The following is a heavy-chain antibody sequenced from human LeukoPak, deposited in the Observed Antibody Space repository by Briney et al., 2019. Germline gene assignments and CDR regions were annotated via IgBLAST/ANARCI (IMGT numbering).Heavy chain of an antibody. D-gene: IGHD6-6*01. Sequence: GGSLRLSCAASGFTFSSYWMSWVRQAPGKGLEWVANIKEDGSEKYYADSVKGRFTISRDNAQNTLYLQMHSLRAEDTAVYYCARGSSPYYWGQGTLVTVPS. J-gene: IGHJ4*02. CDR3: ARGSSPYY. CDR2: IKEDGSEK. CDR1: GFTFSSYW. V-gene: IGHV3-7*04.